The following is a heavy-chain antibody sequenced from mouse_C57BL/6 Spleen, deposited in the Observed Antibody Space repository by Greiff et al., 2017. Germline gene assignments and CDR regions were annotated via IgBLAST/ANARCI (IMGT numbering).Heavy chain of an antibody. J-gene: IGHJ2*01. V-gene: IGHV1-82*01. CDR2: IYPGDGDT. Sequence: QVQLQQSGPELVKPGASVKISCKASGYAFSSSWMNWVKQRPGKGLEWIGRIYPGDGDTNYNGKFKGKATLTADKSSSTAYMQLSSLTSEDSAVYFCARLDYYGSSNFDDWGQGTTLTVSS. D-gene: IGHD1-1*01. CDR3: ARLDYYGSSNFDD. CDR1: GYAFSSSW.